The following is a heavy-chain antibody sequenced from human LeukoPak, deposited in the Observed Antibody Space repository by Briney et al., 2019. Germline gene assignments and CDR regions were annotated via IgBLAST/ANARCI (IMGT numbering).Heavy chain of an antibody. CDR3: ARVGVWFGELVPLGYYYGMDV. Sequence: GGSLRLSCAASGFTFSSYAMHWVRQAPGKGLEWVAVISYDGSNKYYADSVKGRFTISRDNSKNTLYLQMNSLRAEDTAVYYCARVGVWFGELVPLGYYYGMDVWGQGTTVTVSS. CDR2: ISYDGSNK. V-gene: IGHV3-30-3*01. D-gene: IGHD3-10*01. J-gene: IGHJ6*02. CDR1: GFTFSSYA.